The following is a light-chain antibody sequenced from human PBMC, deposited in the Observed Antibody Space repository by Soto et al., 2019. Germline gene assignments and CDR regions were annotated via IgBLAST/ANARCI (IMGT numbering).Light chain of an antibody. CDR2: DVS. CDR1: SSDVGGYSY. Sequence: QSALTQPASVSGSPGQSIAISCTGTSSDVGGYSYVSWYQQQPGKAPKLVFSDVSNRPSGVSDRFSGSKSGNTASLTISGLQTEDEADYYCASYTTSSTYVFGTGTKLTVL. J-gene: IGLJ1*01. V-gene: IGLV2-14*01. CDR3: ASYTTSSTYV.